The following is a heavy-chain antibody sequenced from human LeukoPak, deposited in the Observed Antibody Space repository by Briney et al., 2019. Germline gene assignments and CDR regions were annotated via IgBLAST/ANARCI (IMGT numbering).Heavy chain of an antibody. Sequence: GGSLRLSCAASGFTFSSYAMSWVRQGPGMGLVWVSSINNDGSITTYTGSVKGRFTISRDNAKNTLYLQMNSLRAEDTAVYYCVRGFYGPDRWGQGTLITVSS. CDR1: GFTFSSYA. V-gene: IGHV3-74*01. J-gene: IGHJ4*02. CDR3: VRGFYGPDR. D-gene: IGHD3-3*01. CDR2: INNDGSIT.